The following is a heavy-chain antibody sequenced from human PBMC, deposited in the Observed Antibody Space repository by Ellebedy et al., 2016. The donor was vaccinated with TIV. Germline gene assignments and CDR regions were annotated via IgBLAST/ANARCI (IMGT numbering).Heavy chain of an antibody. J-gene: IGHJ3*02. V-gene: IGHV3-23*01. CDR1: GFTFSSYA. D-gene: IGHD1-26*01. Sequence: GESLKISXAASGFTFSSYAMSWVRQAPGKGLEWVSAISGSGGSTYYADSVKGRFTISRDNSKNTLYLQMNSLRAEDTAVYYCAKATVNLDSGSYYRGAFDIWGQGTMVTVSS. CDR3: AKATVNLDSGSYYRGAFDI. CDR2: ISGSGGST.